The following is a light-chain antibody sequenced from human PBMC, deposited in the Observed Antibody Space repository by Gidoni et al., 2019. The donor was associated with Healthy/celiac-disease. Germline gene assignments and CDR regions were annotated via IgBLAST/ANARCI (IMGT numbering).Light chain of an antibody. CDR2: SNN. CDR1: SSNIGSNT. V-gene: IGLV1-44*01. J-gene: IGLJ1*01. Sequence: QSVLTQPPSASGPPGQGVTISCSGSSSNIGSNTVNWYQQLPGTAPKLLIYSNNQRPSGVPDRFSGSKSGTSASLAISGLQSEDEADYYCAAWDDSLNGRVFGTGTKVTVL. CDR3: AAWDDSLNGRV.